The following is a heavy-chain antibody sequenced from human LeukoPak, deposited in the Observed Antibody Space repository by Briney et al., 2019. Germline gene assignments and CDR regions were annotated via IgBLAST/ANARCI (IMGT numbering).Heavy chain of an antibody. CDR2: INWNGGST. J-gene: IGHJ6*03. D-gene: IGHD1-20*01. CDR3: ASGSITGTPDYMDV. V-gene: IGHV3-20*04. CDR1: GFTFDDYG. Sequence: PGGSLRLSCAASGFTFDDYGMSWVRQAPGKGLEWVSGINWNGGSTGYADSVKGRFTISRDNAKNSLYLQMNSLRAEDTALYYCASGSITGTPDYMDVWGKGTTVTVSS.